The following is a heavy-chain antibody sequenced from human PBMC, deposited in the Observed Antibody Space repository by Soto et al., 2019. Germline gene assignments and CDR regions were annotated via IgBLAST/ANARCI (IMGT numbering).Heavy chain of an antibody. D-gene: IGHD6-6*01. J-gene: IGHJ4*02. Sequence: GGSLRLSCAASGFTFSSYWMSWVRQAPGKGLEWVANIKQDGSEKYYVDSVKGRFTISRDNAKNSLYLQMNSLRAEDTAVYYCARDIVPGIAARPDYWGQGTLVTVSS. V-gene: IGHV3-7*01. CDR3: ARDIVPGIAARPDY. CDR1: GFTFSSYW. CDR2: IKQDGSEK.